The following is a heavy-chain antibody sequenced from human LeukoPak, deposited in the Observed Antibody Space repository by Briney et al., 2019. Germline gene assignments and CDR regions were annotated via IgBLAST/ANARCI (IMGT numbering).Heavy chain of an antibody. CDR1: GYTFTSYD. CDR3: ARGRGITMVRGVRKHNWFDP. Sequence: ASLKVSCKASGYTFTSYDINWVRQATGQGLEWMGWMNPNSGNTDYAQKFQGRVTMTRNTSIGTAYMELSSLRSEDTAVYYCARGRGITMVRGVRKHNWFDPWGQGTLVTVSS. V-gene: IGHV1-8*01. CDR2: MNPNSGNT. D-gene: IGHD3-10*01. J-gene: IGHJ5*02.